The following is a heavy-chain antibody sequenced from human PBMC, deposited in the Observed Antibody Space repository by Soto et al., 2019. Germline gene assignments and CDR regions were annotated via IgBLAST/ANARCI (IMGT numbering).Heavy chain of an antibody. V-gene: IGHV3-21*01. Sequence: GGSLVLSSVSSGFHFRNYNMNLVSPAPGKGLEWVSHISGTSVYIHYADSVKGRFTISRDNAKNSVYLQMDSLRVEDTAVYYCAREGALKPFSSWGQGALVNVSA. CDR3: AREGALKPFSS. CDR2: ISGTSVYI. CDR1: GFHFRNYN. J-gene: IGHJ5*02.